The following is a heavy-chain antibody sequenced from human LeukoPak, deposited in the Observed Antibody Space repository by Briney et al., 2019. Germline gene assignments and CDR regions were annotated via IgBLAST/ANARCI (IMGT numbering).Heavy chain of an antibody. CDR1: GGSISSHY. V-gene: IGHV4-4*07. J-gene: IGHJ4*02. CDR2: IYSDGSI. D-gene: IGHD4-23*01. CDR3: ARCLDGGRGEAADY. Sequence: SETLSLTCTVSGGSISSHYWSWPRQPAGKGLEWIGHIYSDGSINYNPSVKSRVTMSVDTSKNQFSLKLHSVTAADTAVYYCARCLDGGRGEAADYWGQGTLVTVSS.